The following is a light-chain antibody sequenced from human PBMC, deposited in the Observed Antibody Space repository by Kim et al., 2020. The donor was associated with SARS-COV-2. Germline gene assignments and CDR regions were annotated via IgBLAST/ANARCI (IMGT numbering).Light chain of an antibody. V-gene: IGLV1-36*01. CDR1: SSNIGNNA. CDR2: YND. CDR3: ETWDDSVNGWV. Sequence: QSVLTQPPSVSEAPRQRVTISCSGNSSNIGNNAVNWYQQFPGKAPKLLIYYNDLLSSGVSDRFSGSKSGTSASLAISGLQSEDKADYYCETWDDSVNGWVFGGGTKVTVL. J-gene: IGLJ3*02.